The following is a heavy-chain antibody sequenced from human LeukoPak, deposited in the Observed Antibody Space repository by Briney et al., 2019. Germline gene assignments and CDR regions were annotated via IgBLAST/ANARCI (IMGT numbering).Heavy chain of an antibody. CDR2: ISSSNSYI. D-gene: IGHD6-19*01. Sequence: PGGSLRLSCAASGFTFSIYTMNWVRQAPGKGLEWVSSISSSNSYIYYADSVKGRFTISRDNAKNSLHLQMNSLRAEDTAVYYCARVPGVSGWPYFDYWGQGTLVTVSS. CDR3: ARVPGVSGWPYFDY. CDR1: GFTFSIYT. V-gene: IGHV3-21*01. J-gene: IGHJ4*02.